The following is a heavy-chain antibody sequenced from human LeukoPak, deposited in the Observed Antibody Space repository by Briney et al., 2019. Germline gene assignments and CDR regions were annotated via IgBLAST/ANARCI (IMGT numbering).Heavy chain of an antibody. CDR3: AKPQSREYFDY. D-gene: IGHD1-26*01. V-gene: IGHV3-23*01. J-gene: IGHJ4*02. Sequence: GGSLTLSCAASGFTFNICAMSWLRQAPGKGLEWVSSIGSTDIYYADSVKGRFTVSRDNSKNTLYLQMNSLRAEDTAVYYCAKPQSREYFDYWGQGTLVTVSS. CDR1: GFTFNICA. CDR2: IGSTDI.